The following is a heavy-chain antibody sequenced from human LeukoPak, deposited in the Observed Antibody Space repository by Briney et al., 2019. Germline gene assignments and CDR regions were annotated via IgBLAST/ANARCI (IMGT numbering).Heavy chain of an antibody. CDR2: IIPIFGTA. D-gene: IGHD2-2*01. CDR1: GGTFSSYA. CDR3: ARSPLAYCSSTSCPDRVYYYYYYMDV. Sequence: SVKVSCKASGGTFSSYAISLVRQAPGQGLEWMGGIIPIFGTANYAQKFQGRVTITADESTSTAYMELSSLRSEDTAVYYCARSPLAYCSSTSCPDRVYYYYYYMDVWGKGTTVTVSS. V-gene: IGHV1-69*13. J-gene: IGHJ6*03.